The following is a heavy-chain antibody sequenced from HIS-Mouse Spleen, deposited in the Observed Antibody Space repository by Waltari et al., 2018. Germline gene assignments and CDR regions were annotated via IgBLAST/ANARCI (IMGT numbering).Heavy chain of an antibody. CDR2: IYYSGGT. Sequence: QLQLQESGPGLVKPSETLSLTCTVSGGSISSSSYYWGWIRQPPGKGLEWIGSIYYSGGTYYNPDLKSRVTISVDTSKNQFSRKLSSVTAADTAVYYCAREIPYSSSWYDWYFDLWGRDTLVTVSS. V-gene: IGHV4-39*07. J-gene: IGHJ2*01. CDR3: AREIPYSSSWYDWYFDL. D-gene: IGHD6-13*01. CDR1: GGSISSSSYY.